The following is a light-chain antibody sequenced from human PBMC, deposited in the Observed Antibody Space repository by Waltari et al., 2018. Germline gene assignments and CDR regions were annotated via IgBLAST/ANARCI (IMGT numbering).Light chain of an antibody. J-gene: IGKJ3*01. Sequence: VVLTQSPPSLPVTLGQPASISCRSSQSLVHSHGNNYLNWFQQKPGQSPRRLIYKVSKRDSGVHDRFSGSGSGTDVTLNCSRVEAEDVGICDCMKVTHWLSLGPGTRVDIK. CDR1: QSLVHSHGNNY. V-gene: IGKV2-30*02. CDR3: MKVTHWLS. CDR2: KVS.